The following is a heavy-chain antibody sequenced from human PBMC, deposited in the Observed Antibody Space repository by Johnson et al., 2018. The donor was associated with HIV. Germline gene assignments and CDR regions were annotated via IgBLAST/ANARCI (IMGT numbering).Heavy chain of an antibody. Sequence: QVQLVESGGGVVQPGRSLRLSCAASGFTFSSYAMHWVRQAPGKGLEWVAVISYDGSNKYYADSVKGRFTISRDNSKNTLYLQMNSLRVEDTAVYYCARQFRSVGAPDAFDIWGQGTMVTVSS. D-gene: IGHD1-26*01. CDR2: ISYDGSNK. J-gene: IGHJ3*02. CDR1: GFTFSSYA. CDR3: ARQFRSVGAPDAFDI. V-gene: IGHV3-30*04.